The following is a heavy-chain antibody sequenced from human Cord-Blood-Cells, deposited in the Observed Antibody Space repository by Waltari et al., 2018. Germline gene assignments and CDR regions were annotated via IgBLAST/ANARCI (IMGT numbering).Heavy chain of an antibody. D-gene: IGHD1-26*01. V-gene: IGHV3-33*01. CDR1: GFTFSSYG. CDR3: AREGSGSYFDY. CDR2: IWYDGSNK. Sequence: QVQLVASGGGVVQPGRSLRLSCAASGFTFSSYGMHWVRQAPGKGLEWVAVIWYDGSNKYYADSVKGRFTISRDNSKNTLYLQMNSLRAEDTAVYYCAREGSGSYFDYWGQGTLVTVSS. J-gene: IGHJ4*02.